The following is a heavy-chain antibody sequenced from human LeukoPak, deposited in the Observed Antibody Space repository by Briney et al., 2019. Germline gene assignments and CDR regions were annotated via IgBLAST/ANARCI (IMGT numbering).Heavy chain of an antibody. J-gene: IGHJ3*01. D-gene: IGHD4-17*01. Sequence: GGSLRLSCTASGFTFSGYAMMWVRQAPGKGPEWVAGIRGGGGSAFYADSVKGRFTITRDNSKNTVFLQMNSLRAEDTAVYYCARDPNGDYIGAFDLWGPGTMVTVSS. CDR3: ARDPNGDYIGAFDL. CDR2: IRGGGGSA. CDR1: GFTFSGYA. V-gene: IGHV3-23*01.